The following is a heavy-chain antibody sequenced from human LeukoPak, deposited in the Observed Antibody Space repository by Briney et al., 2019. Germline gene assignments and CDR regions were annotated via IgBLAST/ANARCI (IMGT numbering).Heavy chain of an antibody. Sequence: GGSLRLSCAASGFTFSTYAMTWVRQAPGEGLEWVSSVSGSGPNTYYADSVKGRFTISRDNSKNTLYLQMNSLRAEDTAVYYCAKGLTYYYDSSGYLNYWGQGTLVTVSS. V-gene: IGHV3-23*01. CDR2: VSGSGPNT. CDR3: AKGLTYYYDSSGYLNY. CDR1: GFTFSTYA. J-gene: IGHJ4*02. D-gene: IGHD3-22*01.